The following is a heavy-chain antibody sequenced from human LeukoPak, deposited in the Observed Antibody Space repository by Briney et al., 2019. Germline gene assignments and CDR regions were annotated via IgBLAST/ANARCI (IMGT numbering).Heavy chain of an antibody. CDR3: AKALGYFDP. V-gene: IGHV3-30*18. D-gene: IGHD2-15*01. J-gene: IGHJ5*02. Sequence: PGRSLRLSCAASGFTFSSYGMHWVRQAPGKGLEWVAVISYDGSNKYYADSVKGRFTISRDNSKSTLYLQMNSLRAEDTAVYYCAKALGYFDPWGQGTLVTVSS. CDR1: GFTFSSYG. CDR2: ISYDGSNK.